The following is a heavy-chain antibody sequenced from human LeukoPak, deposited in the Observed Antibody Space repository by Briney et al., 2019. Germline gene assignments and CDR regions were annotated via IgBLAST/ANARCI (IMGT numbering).Heavy chain of an antibody. D-gene: IGHD3/OR15-3a*01. Sequence: PGGSLRLSCAASGFTFSSHSMNWVRQAPGRGLEWISYISRSSKTISYADSVKGRFTISRDNAKNSLFLQMDSLRVEDTAVYYCARDRRDWLVIDSWGQGTLVTVSS. CDR2: ISRSSKTI. V-gene: IGHV3-48*04. J-gene: IGHJ4*02. CDR1: GFTFSSHS. CDR3: ARDRRDWLVIDS.